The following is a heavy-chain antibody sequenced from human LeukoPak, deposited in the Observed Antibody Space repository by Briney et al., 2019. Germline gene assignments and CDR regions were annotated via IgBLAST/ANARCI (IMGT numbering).Heavy chain of an antibody. CDR3: VALIRGLGY. J-gene: IGHJ4*02. CDR2: SRNRAHSYST. CDR1: GFXFSDHY. V-gene: IGHV3-72*01. Sequence: GGSLRLSCAASGFXFSDHYIDWVRQAPGKGLDWIGRSRNRAHSYSTEYAASVKGRFTVSRADSENSLYLQMNSLKTDDTAVYYCVALIRGLGYWGQGTLVTVSS. D-gene: IGHD3-10*01.